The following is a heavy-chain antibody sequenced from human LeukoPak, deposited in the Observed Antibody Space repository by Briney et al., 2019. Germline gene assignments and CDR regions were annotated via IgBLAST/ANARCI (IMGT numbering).Heavy chain of an antibody. CDR2: ISYDGSNK. CDR1: GFTFSSYG. Sequence: PGRSLRLSCAASGFTFSSYGMHWVRQAPGKGLEWEAVISYDGSNKYYADSVKGRFTISRDNSKNTLYLQMNSLRAEDTAVYYCAKTPRSIAAAGSAFDIWGQGTMVTVSS. V-gene: IGHV3-30*18. J-gene: IGHJ3*02. D-gene: IGHD6-13*01. CDR3: AKTPRSIAAAGSAFDI.